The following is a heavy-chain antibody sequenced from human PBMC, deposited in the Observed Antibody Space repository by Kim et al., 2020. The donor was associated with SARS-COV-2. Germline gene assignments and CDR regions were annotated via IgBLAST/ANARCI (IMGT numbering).Heavy chain of an antibody. J-gene: IGHJ3*02. CDR1: GGSISSYY. V-gene: IGHV4-59*01. D-gene: IGHD6-13*01. Sequence: SETLSLTCTVSGGSISSYYWSWIRQPPGKGLEWIGYIYYSGSTNYNPSLKSRVTISVDTSKNQFSLKLSSVTAADTAVYYCARDGGKQQLRTFDIWGQGTMVTVSS. CDR3: ARDGGKQQLRTFDI. CDR2: IYYSGST.